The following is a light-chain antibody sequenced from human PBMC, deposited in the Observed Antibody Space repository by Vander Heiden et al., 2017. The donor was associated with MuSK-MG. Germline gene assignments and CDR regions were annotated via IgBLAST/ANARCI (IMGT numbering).Light chain of an antibody. CDR2: DAC. J-gene: IGKJ3*01. Sequence: DIQMTQSPSSLSASGGDRATITCQASQDISKYLNWYQQKPRTAPTLLIYDACNLETGIPSRFRGSGSGTGFTFTISSLQPEDIATYVYQRYDNLTPGVTFGPGTKVDIK. V-gene: IGKV1-33*01. CDR1: QDISKY. CDR3: QRYDNLTPGVT.